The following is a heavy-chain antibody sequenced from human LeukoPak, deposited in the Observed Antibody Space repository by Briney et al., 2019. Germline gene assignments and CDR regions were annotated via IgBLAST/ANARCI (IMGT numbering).Heavy chain of an antibody. V-gene: IGHV4-59*01. Sequence: SETLSLTCTVSGGSISSYYWSWIRQPPGKGLEWIGYIYYSGSTNYNPSLKSRVTISVDTSKNQFPLKLSSVTAADTAVYYCARDGRGYSYGRISWYFDLWGRGTLVTVSS. CDR3: ARDGRGYSYGRISWYFDL. CDR1: GGSISSYY. J-gene: IGHJ2*01. D-gene: IGHD5-18*01. CDR2: IYYSGST.